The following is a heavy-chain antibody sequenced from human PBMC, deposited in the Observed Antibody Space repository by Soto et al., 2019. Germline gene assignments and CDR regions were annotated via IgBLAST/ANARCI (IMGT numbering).Heavy chain of an antibody. CDR1: GFSVSNTGAG. CDR2: TYWNDDN. Sequence: SGPTLVNPTQPLTLTCTFTGFSVSNTGAGXAWIRQPPGKAPEWLALTYWNDDNRYSASLKTRLTITRDSSKNQVVLRLTNMDPMYTATYYCAHNSPIGQYRMDVWGQGITVTVSS. CDR3: AHNSPIGQYRMDV. D-gene: IGHD2-2*01. V-gene: IGHV2-5*01. J-gene: IGHJ6*02.